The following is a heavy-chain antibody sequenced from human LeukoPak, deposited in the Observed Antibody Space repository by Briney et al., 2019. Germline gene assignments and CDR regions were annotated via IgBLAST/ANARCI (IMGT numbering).Heavy chain of an antibody. J-gene: IGHJ4*02. Sequence: GEPLKISCQGSGSRFSNYWIGWVRQLPGKGPEWMGIIYPGDSDVRYSPSFQGQVTISADKSISTAYLQWSSLQASDTAMYYCARQGYNSTWDRYLAYWGQGTQVTVSS. CDR1: GSRFSNYW. D-gene: IGHD6-13*01. CDR3: ARQGYNSTWDRYLAY. CDR2: IYPGDSDV. V-gene: IGHV5-51*01.